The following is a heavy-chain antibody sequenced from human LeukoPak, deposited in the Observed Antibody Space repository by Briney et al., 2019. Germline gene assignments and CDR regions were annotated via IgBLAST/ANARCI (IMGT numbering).Heavy chain of an antibody. Sequence: SQTLSLTCAISGDSVSSNSVAWNWDRQSPSRGLEWLGRTYYRSKWYHDYVVSVKSRIPINPDTSKNQFSLQLNSVTPEDTAVYYCARDLGPTFRAFDIWGQGTMVTVSS. J-gene: IGHJ3*02. CDR3: ARDLGPTFRAFDI. D-gene: IGHD7-27*01. CDR2: TYYRSKWYH. CDR1: GDSVSSNSVA. V-gene: IGHV6-1*01.